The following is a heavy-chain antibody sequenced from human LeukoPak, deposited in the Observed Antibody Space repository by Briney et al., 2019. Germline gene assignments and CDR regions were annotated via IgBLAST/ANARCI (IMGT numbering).Heavy chain of an antibody. CDR1: GFTFSSYA. Sequence: GGSLRLSCAASGFTFSSYAMSWVRQAPGKGLEWVSAISGSGGSTYYADSVKGRFTISRDNSKNTLYLQMNSLRAEDTAVYYCARGVRIAVAGNIDYWGQGTLVTVSS. CDR3: ARGVRIAVAGNIDY. V-gene: IGHV3-23*01. J-gene: IGHJ4*02. CDR2: ISGSGGST. D-gene: IGHD6-19*01.